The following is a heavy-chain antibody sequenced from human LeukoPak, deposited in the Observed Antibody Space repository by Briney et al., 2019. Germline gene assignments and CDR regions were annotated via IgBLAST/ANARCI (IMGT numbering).Heavy chain of an antibody. D-gene: IGHD5-18*01. CDR3: ARGSVSGYSYGYWRY. CDR2: INHSGST. Sequence: SETQSLTCAVYGGSFSGYYWSWIRQPPGKGLEWIGEINHSGSTNYNPSLKSRVTISVDTSKNQFSLKLSSVTAADTAVYYCARGSVSGYSYGYWRYWGQGTLVTVSS. CDR1: GGSFSGYY. J-gene: IGHJ4*02. V-gene: IGHV4-34*01.